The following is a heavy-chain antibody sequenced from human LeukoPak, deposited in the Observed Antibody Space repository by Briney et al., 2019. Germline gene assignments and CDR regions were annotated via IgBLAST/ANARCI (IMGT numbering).Heavy chain of an antibody. J-gene: IGHJ3*02. Sequence: SETLSLTCTASGGSISSYYWSWIRQPPGKGLEWIGYIYYSGSTNYNPSLKSRVTISVDTSKNQFSLKLSSVTAADTAVYYCARDSYPNDAFDIWGQGTMVTVSS. CDR2: IYYSGST. CDR3: ARDSYPNDAFDI. V-gene: IGHV4-59*01. CDR1: GGSISSYY.